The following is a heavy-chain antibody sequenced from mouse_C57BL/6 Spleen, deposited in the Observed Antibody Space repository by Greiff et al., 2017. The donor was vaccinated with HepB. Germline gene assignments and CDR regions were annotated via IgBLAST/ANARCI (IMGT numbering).Heavy chain of an antibody. CDR3: TRHYYGHWYFDV. CDR1: GFTFSDAW. Sequence: EVQGVESGGGLVQPGGSMKLSCAASGFTFSDAWMDWVRQSPEKGLEWVAEIRNKANNRATYYAESVKGRFTISRDDSKISVYLQMNSLRAEDTGIDYCTRHYYGHWYFDVWGTGTTVTVSS. V-gene: IGHV6-6*01. CDR2: IRNKANNRAT. D-gene: IGHD1-1*01. J-gene: IGHJ1*03.